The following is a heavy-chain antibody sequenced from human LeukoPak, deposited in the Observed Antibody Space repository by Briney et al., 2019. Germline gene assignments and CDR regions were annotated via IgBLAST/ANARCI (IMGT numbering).Heavy chain of an antibody. J-gene: IGHJ5*01. Sequence: GGSLRLSXLASGFTFDNSAMHWVRHAPGKGLEWVSLINWDGTNTLYANSVRGRFTISRDNNINSLYLHMNNLRLEDSAVYYCAKDGGVSGLNWFDSWGQGTLVTVSS. V-gene: IGHV3-43D*04. CDR2: INWDGTNT. CDR3: AKDGGVSGLNWFDS. D-gene: IGHD3-16*01. CDR1: GFTFDNSA.